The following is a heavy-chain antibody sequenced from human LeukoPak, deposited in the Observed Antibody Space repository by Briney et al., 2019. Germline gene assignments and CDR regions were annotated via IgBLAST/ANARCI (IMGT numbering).Heavy chain of an antibody. D-gene: IGHD3-22*01. CDR3: ARHPYYDSSGYYVY. V-gene: IGHV1-18*01. CDR1: GYMFTSYA. CDR2: ISAYSGNT. J-gene: IGHJ4*02. Sequence: ASVKVSCRASGYMFTSYAISWVRQAPGQGLEWVGWISAYSGNTNYAQRFQGRVTMTTDTSTSTAYMELRSLRSDDTAVYYCARHPYYDSSGYYVYWGQGTLVTVSS.